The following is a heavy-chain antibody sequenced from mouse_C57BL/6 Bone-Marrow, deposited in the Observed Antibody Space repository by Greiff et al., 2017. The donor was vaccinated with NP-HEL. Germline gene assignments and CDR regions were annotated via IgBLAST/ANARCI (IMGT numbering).Heavy chain of an antibody. J-gene: IGHJ3*01. CDR3: ARRRSNSWFAY. D-gene: IGHD2-5*01. CDR2: INPSSGYT. V-gene: IGHV1-4*01. CDR1: GYTFTSYT. Sequence: QVHVKQSGAELARPGASVKMSCKASGYTFTSYTMHWVKQRPGQGLEWIGYINPSSGYTKYNQKFKDKATLTADKSSSTAYMQLSSLTSEDSAVYYCARRRSNSWFAYWGQGTLVTVSA.